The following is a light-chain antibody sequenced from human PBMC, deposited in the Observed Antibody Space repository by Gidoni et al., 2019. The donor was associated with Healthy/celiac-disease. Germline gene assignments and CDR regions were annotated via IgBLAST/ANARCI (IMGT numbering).Light chain of an antibody. CDR3: SSYTSSSPV. CDR1: SSDVGGYNY. CDR2: DVS. V-gene: IGLV2-14*03. J-gene: IGLJ2*01. Sequence: QSALTQPASVCVSPAQSITISCTGTSSDVGGYNYVSWYQHHPDKAPNLMIYDVSTRPSGVSNRFSASKSGTTASLTISGLQAEDEADYYCSSYTSSSPVFGGGTKLTVL.